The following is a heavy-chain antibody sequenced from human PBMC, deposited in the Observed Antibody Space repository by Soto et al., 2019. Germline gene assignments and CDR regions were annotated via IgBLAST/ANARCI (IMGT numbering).Heavy chain of an antibody. Sequence: SGKVCCKASGGAFSCHGIRWGRNAPGQGVEWMGGIIPIFGTATYAQKLQGRATITADESTSTAYMELSSLGSEDTAVYYCASGRNNGVCPEADTDLDYWGPGTLVTVSS. J-gene: IGHJ4*02. D-gene: IGHD2-8*01. CDR3: ASGRNNGVCPEADTDLDY. V-gene: IGHV1-69*13. CDR2: IIPIFGTA. CDR1: GGAFSCHG.